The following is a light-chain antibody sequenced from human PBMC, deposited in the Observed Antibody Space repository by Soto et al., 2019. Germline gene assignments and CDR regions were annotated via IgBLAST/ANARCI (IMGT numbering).Light chain of an antibody. V-gene: IGKV3-11*01. CDR3: QQRSNWPPVYT. Sequence: EVVLTQSPATLFLSPGERATLSCRASQSVASYLAWCQQKPGQAPRLLIYAASNRATGIPARFSGSGSGTDFTLTISSLEPEDFAVYYCQQRSNWPPVYTFGQGTK. J-gene: IGKJ2*01. CDR1: QSVASY. CDR2: AAS.